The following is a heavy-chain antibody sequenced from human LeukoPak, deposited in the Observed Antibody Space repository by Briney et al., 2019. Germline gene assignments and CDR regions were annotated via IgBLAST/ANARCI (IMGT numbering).Heavy chain of an antibody. CDR2: ISSSSSYI. CDR1: GFTFSSYS. CDR3: ARDSGWLQQYRDY. V-gene: IGHV3-21*01. D-gene: IGHD5-24*01. Sequence: PGGSLRLSCAASGFTFSSYSMNWVRQAPGKGLEWVSSISSSSSYIYYADSVKGRFTISRDNAKNSLYLQMNSRRAEDTAVYYCARDSGWLQQYRDYWGQGTLVTVSS. J-gene: IGHJ4*02.